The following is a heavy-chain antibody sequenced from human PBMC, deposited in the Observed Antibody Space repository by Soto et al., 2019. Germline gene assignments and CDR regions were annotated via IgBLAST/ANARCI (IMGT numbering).Heavy chain of an antibody. CDR2: INPSGGST. V-gene: IGHV1-46*01. Sequence: GASVKVSCKASGYTFTSYYMHWVRQAPGQGLEWMGIINPSGGSTSYAQKFQGRVTITADESTSTAYMELRSLRSDDTAIYYCARDPHEFWTSYWFDPWGQGTPVTVS. CDR3: ARDPHEFWTSYWFDP. CDR1: GYTFTSYY. D-gene: IGHD3-3*01. J-gene: IGHJ5*02.